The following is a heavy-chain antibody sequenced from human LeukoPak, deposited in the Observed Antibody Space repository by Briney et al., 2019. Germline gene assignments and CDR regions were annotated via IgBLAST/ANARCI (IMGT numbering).Heavy chain of an antibody. D-gene: IGHD3-22*01. Sequence: GGSLRLSCAASGFTFSNYAMSWVRQAPGKGLEWVSAISASGGSTFYADSVKGRFTISRDNSKNTLFLQMNSLRAEDTAVYCCAKDREYSYDSSGYYCWNYWGQGTLVTVSS. V-gene: IGHV3-23*01. CDR3: AKDREYSYDSSGYYCWNY. CDR2: ISASGGST. CDR1: GFTFSNYA. J-gene: IGHJ4*02.